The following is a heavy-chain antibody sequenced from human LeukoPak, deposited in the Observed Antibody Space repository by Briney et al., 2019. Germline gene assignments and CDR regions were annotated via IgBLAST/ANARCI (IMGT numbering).Heavy chain of an antibody. V-gene: IGHV4-4*07. CDR3: ARDRLVTADAFDI. CDR2: IYTSGST. Sequence: SETLSLTCTVSGGSISSHYWSWIRQPAGKGLEWIGRIYTSGSTNYNPSLKSRVTMSVDTSKNQFSLKLSSVTAADTAVYYCARDRLVTADAFDIWGQGTMVTVSS. D-gene: IGHD2-21*02. CDR1: GGSISSHY. J-gene: IGHJ3*02.